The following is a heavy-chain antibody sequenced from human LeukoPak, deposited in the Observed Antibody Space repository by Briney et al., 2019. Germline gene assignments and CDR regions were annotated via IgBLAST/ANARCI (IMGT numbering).Heavy chain of an antibody. D-gene: IGHD2-2*02. CDR1: GGSISSYY. V-gene: IGHV4-59*01. CDR2: IYATGST. Sequence: PSETLSLTCTVSGGSISSYYWSWIRQPPGKGLEWIGYIYATGSTNYNPSLKSRVTMSVDTSTHQFSLKLSSVTAADTAVYYCARGYCSSASCYIPSPYYMDVWGKGTTVTVSS. CDR3: ARGYCSSASCYIPSPYYMDV. J-gene: IGHJ6*03.